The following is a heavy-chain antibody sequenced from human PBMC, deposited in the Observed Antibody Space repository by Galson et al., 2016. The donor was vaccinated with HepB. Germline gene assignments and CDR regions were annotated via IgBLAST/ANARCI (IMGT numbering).Heavy chain of an antibody. CDR3: ARTGVHEYWSGYPEAFFDY. D-gene: IGHD3-3*01. V-gene: IGHV4-59*01. CDR2: IYFSGRT. CDR1: GDSISSYY. J-gene: IGHJ4*02. Sequence: SETLSLTCSVSGDSISSYYWSWIRQPPGKGLEWMGYIYFSGRTSYTPSLKCRLTISVDTSKNQFSLKLTSVTASDTAVYFCARTGVHEYWSGYPEAFFDYWGQGILVTVSS.